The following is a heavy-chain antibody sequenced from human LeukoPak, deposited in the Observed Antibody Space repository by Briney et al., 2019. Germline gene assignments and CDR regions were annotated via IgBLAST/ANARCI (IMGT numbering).Heavy chain of an antibody. V-gene: IGHV3-74*01. CDR1: GFTFSSYW. CDR2: INSDGSST. J-gene: IGHJ4*02. D-gene: IGHD2-2*01. CDR3: AAGYCSSTSCYALEL. Sequence: GGSLRLSCAASGFTFSSYWVHWVRQAPGKGLVWVSRINSDGSSTSYADSVKGRFTISRDNAKNTLYLQMNSLRAEDTAVYYCAAGYCSSTSCYALELWGQGTLVTVSS.